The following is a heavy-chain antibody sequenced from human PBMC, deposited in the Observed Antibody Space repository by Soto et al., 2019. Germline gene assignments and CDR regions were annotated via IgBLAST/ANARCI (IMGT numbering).Heavy chain of an antibody. D-gene: IGHD2-15*01. Sequence: PGGSLRLSCAASGFTFSSYGMHWVRQAPGKGLEWVAVISYDGSNKYYADSVKGRFTISRDNSKNTLYLQMNSLRAEGTAVYYCAKAKRSGGSYYFDYWGQGTLVTVSS. CDR1: GFTFSSYG. J-gene: IGHJ4*02. CDR2: ISYDGSNK. V-gene: IGHV3-30*18. CDR3: AKAKRSGGSYYFDY.